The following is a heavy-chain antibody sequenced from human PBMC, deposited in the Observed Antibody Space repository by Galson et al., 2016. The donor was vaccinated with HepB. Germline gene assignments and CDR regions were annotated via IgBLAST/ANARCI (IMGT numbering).Heavy chain of an antibody. CDR2: ISGSGGST. CDR3: AKGYSNYFWYFDF. Sequence: SLRLSCAASGFTFSSYVMSWVRQAPGKGLEWVSVISGSGGSTYYADSVKGRFTISRDNSKNTMYLQMNSLRAEDTAVYYCAKGYSNYFWYFDFWGRGTLVTVSS. D-gene: IGHD4-11*01. V-gene: IGHV3-23*01. J-gene: IGHJ2*01. CDR1: GFTFSSYV.